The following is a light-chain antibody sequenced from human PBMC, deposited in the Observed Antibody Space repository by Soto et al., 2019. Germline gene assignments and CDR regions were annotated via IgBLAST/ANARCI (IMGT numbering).Light chain of an antibody. CDR2: AAS. CDR3: QQSNSAPPWT. Sequence: DTQMTQSPSTLSGSVGDRVTITCRASQTISTYLNWYQQKPSKAPRLLIYAASSVQTGVPPRFSGSGSGTDFTLTISSLRPEDIATYFSQQSNSAPPWTLGQGTKVDIK. V-gene: IGKV1-39*01. J-gene: IGKJ1*01. CDR1: QTISTY.